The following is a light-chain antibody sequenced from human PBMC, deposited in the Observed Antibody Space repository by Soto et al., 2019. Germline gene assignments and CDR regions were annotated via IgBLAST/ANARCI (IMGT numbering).Light chain of an antibody. Sequence: EIVLTQSPGTLSLSPGERATLSCRASQSVSSSYFAWYQQEPGQSPRLLIYGASSRATGVPDRFSGSGSGTDFTLTISRLEPEDFAVYYCQQYGSSPWTFGQGTKVDIK. J-gene: IGKJ1*01. CDR3: QQYGSSPWT. V-gene: IGKV3-20*01. CDR1: QSVSSSY. CDR2: GAS.